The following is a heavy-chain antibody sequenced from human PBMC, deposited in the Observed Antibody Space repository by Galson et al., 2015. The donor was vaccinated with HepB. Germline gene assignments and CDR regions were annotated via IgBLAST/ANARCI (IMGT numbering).Heavy chain of an antibody. V-gene: IGHV3-48*01. CDR1: GFTSSSYS. J-gene: IGHJ6*03. CDR2: ISGGSSTI. CDR3: ARDRADPTTNRYYYYMDV. Sequence: LRLSCAVSGFTSSSYSMNWVRQAPGKGLEWVSYISGGSSTIYYADSVRGRFTISRDNAKNSLYLQMNSLRAEDTAVYYCARDRADPTTNRYYYYMDVWGKGTTVTVSS. D-gene: IGHD1/OR15-1a*01.